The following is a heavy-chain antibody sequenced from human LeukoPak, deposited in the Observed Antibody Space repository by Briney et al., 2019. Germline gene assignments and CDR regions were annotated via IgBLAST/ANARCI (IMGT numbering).Heavy chain of an antibody. J-gene: IGHJ3*02. CDR3: ARGGCSSTSCYSFDI. V-gene: IGHV3-64*01. CDR1: GFTFSSYA. Sequence: GGSLRLSCAASGFTFSSYAMHWVRQAPGKGLEYVSAISSNGGSTYYTNSVKGRFTISRDNSKNTLYLQMGSLRAEDMAVYYCARGGCSSTSCYSFDIWSQGTTVTVSS. D-gene: IGHD2-2*01. CDR2: ISSNGGST.